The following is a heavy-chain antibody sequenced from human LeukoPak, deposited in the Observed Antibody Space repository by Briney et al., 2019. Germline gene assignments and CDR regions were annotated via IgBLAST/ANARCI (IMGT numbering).Heavy chain of an antibody. Sequence: GGSLRLSCAASGFTFDDYAMHWVRQAPGKGLEWVSGISWNSGSIGYADSVKGRFTISRDNAKNSLYLQMNSLRAEDTALYYCAKDMTPDSSGYYPDYWGQGTLDTVSS. CDR2: ISWNSGSI. D-gene: IGHD3-22*01. J-gene: IGHJ4*02. CDR3: AKDMTPDSSGYYPDY. V-gene: IGHV3-9*01. CDR1: GFTFDDYA.